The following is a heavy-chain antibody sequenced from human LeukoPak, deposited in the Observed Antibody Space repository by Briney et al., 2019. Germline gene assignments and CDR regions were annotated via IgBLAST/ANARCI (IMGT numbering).Heavy chain of an antibody. CDR3: ARDLSNCSGGSCYGMDV. Sequence: SETLSLTCTVSGGSISSGDYYWSWIRQPPGKGLEWIGYIYYSGSTYYNPSLKSRVTISVDTSKNQFSLKLSSVTAADTAVYYRARDLSNCSGGSCYGMDVWGQGTTVTVSS. D-gene: IGHD2-15*01. V-gene: IGHV4-30-4*01. J-gene: IGHJ6*02. CDR2: IYYSGST. CDR1: GGSISSGDYY.